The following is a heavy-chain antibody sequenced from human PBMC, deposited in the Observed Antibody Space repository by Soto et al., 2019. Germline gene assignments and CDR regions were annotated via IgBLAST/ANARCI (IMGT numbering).Heavy chain of an antibody. J-gene: IGHJ6*03. V-gene: IGHV1-46*03. CDR2: INPSGGST. CDR3: ARNGGIAAAILYYMDV. Sequence: GASVKVSCKASGYTFTSYYMHWVGHAPGQGLEWMGIINPSGGSTSYAQKFQGRVTMTRDTSTSTVYMELSSLRSEDTAVYYCARNGGIAAAILYYMDVWGKGTTVTVSS. D-gene: IGHD6-13*01. CDR1: GYTFTSYY.